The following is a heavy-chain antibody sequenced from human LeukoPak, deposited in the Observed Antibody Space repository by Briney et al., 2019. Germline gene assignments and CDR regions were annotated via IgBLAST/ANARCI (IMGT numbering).Heavy chain of an antibody. D-gene: IGHD3-10*01. CDR2: IYYSGST. J-gene: IGHJ4*02. CDR3: ARAFYGSGSYYSP. CDR1: GGSISSYY. V-gene: IGHV4-59*01. Sequence: SETLSLTCTVSGGSISSYYWSWIRQPPGKGLEWIGYIYYSGSTNYNPSLKSRVTISVDTSKNQFSLKLSSVNAADTAVYYCARAFYGSGSYYSPWGQGTLVTVSS.